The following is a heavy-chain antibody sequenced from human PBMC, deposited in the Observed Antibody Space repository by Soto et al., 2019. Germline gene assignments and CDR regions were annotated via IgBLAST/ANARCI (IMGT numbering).Heavy chain of an antibody. Sequence: GGSLRLSCSASGFTFSSYAMHWVRQAPGKGLEYVSAISINGDSTYYADSVKGRFTISRDNSKNTLYLQMNSLGAEDTAVYYCAKARGSSTPAPGSYWGQGSLVTVSS. CDR1: GFTFSSYA. D-gene: IGHD3-16*01. CDR3: AKARGSSTPAPGSY. V-gene: IGHV3-64*04. J-gene: IGHJ4*02. CDR2: ISINGDST.